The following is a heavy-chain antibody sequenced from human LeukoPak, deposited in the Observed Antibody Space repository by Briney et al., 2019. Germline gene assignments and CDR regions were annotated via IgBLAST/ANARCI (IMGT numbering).Heavy chain of an antibody. J-gene: IGHJ4*02. CDR3: ARVISGYDSSGYYYYFDY. D-gene: IGHD3-22*01. V-gene: IGHV3-7*01. CDR1: GFTFSSYW. Sequence: GGSLRLSCAASGFTFSSYWMSWVRQAPGKGLEWVANIKQDGSEKYYVDSVKGRFTISRDNAKNSLYLQMNSLRAEDTAVYYCARVISGYDSSGYYYYFDYWGQGTLVTVSS. CDR2: IKQDGSEK.